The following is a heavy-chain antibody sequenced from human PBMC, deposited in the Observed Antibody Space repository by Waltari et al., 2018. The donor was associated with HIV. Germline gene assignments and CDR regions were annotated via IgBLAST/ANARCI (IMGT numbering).Heavy chain of an antibody. CDR3: AREALYDSSGYYFDY. CDR2: IKQDESEK. Sequence: EVQLVESGGGLVQPWGSLRLSWAASEFPFTNYWMTWVRQAPGKGLEWVANIKQDESEKYYVDSVKGRFTISRDNAKNSLFLQMNSLRAEDTAVYYCAREALYDSSGYYFDYWGQGTLVTVSS. V-gene: IGHV3-7*01. D-gene: IGHD3-22*01. CDR1: EFPFTNYW. J-gene: IGHJ4*02.